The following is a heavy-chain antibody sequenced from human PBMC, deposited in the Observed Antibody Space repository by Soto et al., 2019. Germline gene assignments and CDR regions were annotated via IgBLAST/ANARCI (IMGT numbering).Heavy chain of an antibody. CDR1: GGSFSGYY. Sequence: SETLSLTCAVYGGSFSGYYWSWIRQPPGKGLEWIGEINHSGSTNYNPSLKSRVTISVDTSKNQFSLKLSSVTAADTAVYYCARGMARSDYYYYYMDVWGKGTTVTVSS. D-gene: IGHD2-8*01. V-gene: IGHV4-34*01. CDR3: ARGMARSDYYYYYMDV. CDR2: INHSGST. J-gene: IGHJ6*03.